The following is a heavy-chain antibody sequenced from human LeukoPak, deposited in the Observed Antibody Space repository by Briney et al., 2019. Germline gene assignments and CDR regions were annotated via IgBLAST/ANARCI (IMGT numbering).Heavy chain of an antibody. V-gene: IGHV3-7*05. J-gene: IGHJ4*02. CDR2: IKEDGTEA. CDR1: GLTFSNCR. CDR3: ARDEFGPLAF. Sequence: GGSLRLSCVVSGLTFSNCRMTWVRQAPGRGLEWVANIKEDGTEASYVGSVKGRFTISRDNAKNSLYLQMNSLRAEDTALYYCARDEFGPLAFWGRGTLVTVSS. D-gene: IGHD3/OR15-3a*01.